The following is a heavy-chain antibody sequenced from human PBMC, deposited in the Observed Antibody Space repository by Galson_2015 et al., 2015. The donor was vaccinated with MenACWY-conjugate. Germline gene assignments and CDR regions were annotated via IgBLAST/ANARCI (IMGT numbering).Heavy chain of an antibody. CDR1: GFTFNTYN. D-gene: IGHD5-18*01. CDR3: ARQDTSMLMGDWFDP. CDR2: ISASRTTI. Sequence: SMRIACAASGFTFNTYNMNWVRQAPGKGLEWVSYISASRTTIYYADSVKGRFTISRDNAKNALYLQMNSLRAEDTALYYCARQDTSMLMGDWFDPWGQGTLVTVSS. J-gene: IGHJ5*02. V-gene: IGHV3-48*04.